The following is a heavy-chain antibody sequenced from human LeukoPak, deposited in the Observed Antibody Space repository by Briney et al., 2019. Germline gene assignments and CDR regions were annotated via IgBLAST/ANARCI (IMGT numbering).Heavy chain of an antibody. D-gene: IGHD3-10*01. J-gene: IGHJ6*02. Sequence: SETLSLTCTVSGGSVSSGSYYWSWIRQPPGKGLEWIGYVYYSGSTNYNRSLKSRVTISVDTSKNQFSLKLSSVTAADTAVYYCARGSYYNFSYGMDVWGQGTTVTVSS. CDR1: GGSVSSGSYY. V-gene: IGHV4-61*01. CDR2: VYYSGST. CDR3: ARGSYYNFSYGMDV.